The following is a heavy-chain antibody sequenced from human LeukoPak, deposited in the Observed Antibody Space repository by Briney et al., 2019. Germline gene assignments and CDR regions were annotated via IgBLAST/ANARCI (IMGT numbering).Heavy chain of an antibody. Sequence: SETLSLTCTVSGGSISSSSYYWGWIRQPPGKGLEWIGSIYYSGSTYYNPSLKSRVTISVDTSKNQFSLKLSPVTAADTAVYYCATQDRYYYDSSGYGAFDIWGQGTMVTVSS. CDR1: GGSISSSSYY. V-gene: IGHV4-39*01. CDR3: ATQDRYYYDSSGYGAFDI. CDR2: IYYSGST. J-gene: IGHJ3*02. D-gene: IGHD3-22*01.